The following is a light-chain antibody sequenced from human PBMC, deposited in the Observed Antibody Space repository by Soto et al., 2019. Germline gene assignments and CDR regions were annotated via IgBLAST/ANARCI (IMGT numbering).Light chain of an antibody. Sequence: QSVLTQPASVSGSPGQSITISCTGTSSDDGGYNYVSWYQQHPGKAPKLMIYEVSNRPSGVSNRFSGSKSGNTASLTISGLQAEDEADYYCSSYTSSRNVVFGGGTKLTVL. CDR1: SSDDGGYNY. V-gene: IGLV2-14*01. J-gene: IGLJ2*01. CDR3: SSYTSSRNVV. CDR2: EVS.